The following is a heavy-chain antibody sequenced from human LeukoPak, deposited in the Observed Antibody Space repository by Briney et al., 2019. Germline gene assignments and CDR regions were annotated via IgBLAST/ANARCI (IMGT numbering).Heavy chain of an antibody. D-gene: IGHD6-13*01. V-gene: IGHV4-34*01. Sequence: SETLSLTCAVYGGSFSGDYWSWIRQPPGKGLEWIGEINHSGSTSYNPYLKSRVTISVDTSKNQFSLKLSSVTAADTAVYYCAQLATDYYYYGMDVRGQGTLVTVSS. J-gene: IGHJ6*02. CDR2: INHSGST. CDR1: GGSFSGDY. CDR3: AQLATDYYYYGMDV.